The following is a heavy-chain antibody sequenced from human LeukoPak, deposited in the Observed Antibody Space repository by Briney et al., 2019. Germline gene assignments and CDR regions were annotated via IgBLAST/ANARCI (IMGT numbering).Heavy chain of an antibody. J-gene: IGHJ4*02. D-gene: IGHD2-2*02. CDR1: GFTFDDYA. V-gene: IGHV3-9*03. Sequence: GGSLRLSCAASGFTFDDYAMHWVRQAPGKGLEWVSGISWNSGSIGYADSVKGRFTISRDNAKNSLYLQMNSLRAEDMALYYCAKGYCSSTSCYTNYWGQGTLVTVSS. CDR2: ISWNSGSI. CDR3: AKGYCSSTSCYTNY.